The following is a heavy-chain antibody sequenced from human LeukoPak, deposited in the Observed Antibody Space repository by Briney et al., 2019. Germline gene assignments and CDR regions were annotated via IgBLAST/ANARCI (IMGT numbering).Heavy chain of an antibody. Sequence: GGSLRLSCAASGFTFSDYYMSWIRQAPGKGLEWVSYISSSGGTIYYADSVKGRFTISRDNAKNSLYLQMNSPRAEDTAAYYCARDPTIAVGPFDYWGQGTLVTVSS. V-gene: IGHV3-11*04. J-gene: IGHJ4*02. CDR1: GFTFSDYY. CDR2: ISSSGGTI. CDR3: ARDPTIAVGPFDY. D-gene: IGHD6-19*01.